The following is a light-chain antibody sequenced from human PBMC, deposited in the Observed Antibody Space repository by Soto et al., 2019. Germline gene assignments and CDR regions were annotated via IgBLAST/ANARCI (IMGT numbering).Light chain of an antibody. CDR1: QDISNY. V-gene: IGKV1-33*01. CDR2: DAS. J-gene: IGKJ2*01. Sequence: DIQMTQSPSSLSASVGDRVTITCQASQDISNYLNWYQQKPGKAPKLLIYDASNLQTGVPSRFSGSGSGTDFTFTISSLLPEDIATYYCQKFYYLPYTFGQGTKLEI. CDR3: QKFYYLPYT.